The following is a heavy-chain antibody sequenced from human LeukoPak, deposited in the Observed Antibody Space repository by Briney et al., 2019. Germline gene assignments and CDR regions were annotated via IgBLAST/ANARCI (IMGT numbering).Heavy chain of an antibody. D-gene: IGHD1-1*01. J-gene: IGHJ4*02. CDR3: ARGQVPGSPRSAFDY. CDR2: VNHSGST. V-gene: IGHV4-34*01. Sequence: PSETPSLTCAVYGGSFSGYYWSWIRQPPGKGLEWIGEVNHSGSTNYNPSLKSRVTISVDTSKNQFSLKLSSVTAADTAVYYCARGQVPGSPRSAFDYWGQGTLATVSS. CDR1: GGSFSGYY.